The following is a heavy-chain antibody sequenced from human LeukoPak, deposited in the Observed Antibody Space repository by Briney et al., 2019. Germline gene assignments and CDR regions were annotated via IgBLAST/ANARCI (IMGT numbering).Heavy chain of an antibody. CDR2: ISSSSSYI. CDR3: ASHLLSSWFIGY. D-gene: IGHD6-13*01. J-gene: IGHJ4*02. V-gene: IGHV3-21*01. CDR1: GFTFSSYG. Sequence: GGSLRLSCAASGFTFSSYGMNWVRQAPGKGLEWVSSISSSSSYIYYADSVKGRFTISRDNAKNSLYLQMNSLRAEDTAVYYCASHLLSSWFIGYWGQGTLVTVSS.